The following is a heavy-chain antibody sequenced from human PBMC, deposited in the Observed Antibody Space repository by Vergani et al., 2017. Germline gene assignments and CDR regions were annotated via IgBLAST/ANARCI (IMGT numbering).Heavy chain of an antibody. CDR2: ISWNSGSI. V-gene: IGHV3-9*01. Sequence: EVQLVESGGGLVQPGRSLRLSCAASGFTFDDYAMHWVRQAPGKGLEWVSGISWNSGSIGYADSVKGRFTISRDNAKNSLYLQMNSLRAEDTAVYYCAKDPVGASINFDYWGQGTLVTVSS. CDR1: GFTFDDYA. J-gene: IGHJ4*02. D-gene: IGHD1-26*01. CDR3: AKDPVGASINFDY.